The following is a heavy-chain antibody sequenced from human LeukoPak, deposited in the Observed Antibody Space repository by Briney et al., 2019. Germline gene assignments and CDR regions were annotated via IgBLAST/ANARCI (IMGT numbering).Heavy chain of an antibody. Sequence: ASVKVSCKASGFTFTSSAVQWVRQARGQRLEWIGWIVVGSGNTNYAQKFQGRVTFTRDTSISTAYMELRSLTSEDTAVYYCARDYGGSSGWFDPWGQGTLVTVSS. CDR3: ARDYGGSSGWFDP. V-gene: IGHV1-58*01. CDR1: GFTFTSSA. CDR2: IVVGSGNT. J-gene: IGHJ5*02. D-gene: IGHD4-23*01.